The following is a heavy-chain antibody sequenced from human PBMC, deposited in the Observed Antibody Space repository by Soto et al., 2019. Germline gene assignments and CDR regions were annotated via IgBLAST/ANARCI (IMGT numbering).Heavy chain of an antibody. D-gene: IGHD5-18*01. J-gene: IGHJ3*02. Sequence: QVQLVESGGGVVQPGRSLRLSCAASGFTFSSYAMHWVRQAPGKGLEWVAVISYDGSNKYYADSVKGRFTISRDNSKNTLYLQMNSLRGEDTAVYYCARVKVDTAMVTGAFDIWGQGTMVTVSS. CDR1: GFTFSSYA. CDR3: ARVKVDTAMVTGAFDI. CDR2: ISYDGSNK. V-gene: IGHV3-30-3*01.